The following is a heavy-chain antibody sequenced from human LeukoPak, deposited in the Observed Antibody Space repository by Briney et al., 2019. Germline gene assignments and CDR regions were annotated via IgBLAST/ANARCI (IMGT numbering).Heavy chain of an antibody. Sequence: PSETLSLTCSVSSGSITSYYWSWLRQPPGKGLEWIGYIYYSGSTNYNPSVKSRVTMSVDTSKNQFSLKLNSVTAADTAVYYCATLWRQGASTGEAFDIWGQGTMVTVSS. CDR2: IYYSGST. J-gene: IGHJ3*02. CDR3: ATLWRQGASTGEAFDI. D-gene: IGHD5-24*01. V-gene: IGHV4-59*01. CDR1: SGSITSYY.